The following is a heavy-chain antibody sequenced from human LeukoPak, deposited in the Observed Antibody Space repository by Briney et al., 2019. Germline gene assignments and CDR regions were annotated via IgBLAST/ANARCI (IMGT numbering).Heavy chain of an antibody. CDR2: IQYDGSNK. Sequence: GGSLRLSCAASGFTFSNYGMHWVRQAPGKGLEWVAFIQYDGSNKYYADSVKGRFTISRDNSKNTLYLQMNSLRAEDTAVYYCAKDTHPGTAEYYYGSGTVDYWGQGTLVTVSS. D-gene: IGHD3-10*01. V-gene: IGHV3-30*02. CDR1: GFTFSNYG. J-gene: IGHJ4*02. CDR3: AKDTHPGTAEYYYGSGTVDY.